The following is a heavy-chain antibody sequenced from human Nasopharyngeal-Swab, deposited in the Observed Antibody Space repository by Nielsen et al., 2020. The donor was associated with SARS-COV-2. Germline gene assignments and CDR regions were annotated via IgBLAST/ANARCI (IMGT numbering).Heavy chain of an antibody. CDR3: AKAPYLRGLDV. CDR1: GFTFSSYA. V-gene: IGHV3-23*01. Sequence: GGSLRLSCAASGFTFSSYAMSWVRQAPGKGLEWVSIISGSGDTTYYADSVNDRFTISRDNSKNTLYLQMNSLRVEDTAVYYCAKAPYLRGLDVWGQGTTVTASS. CDR2: ISGSGDTT. J-gene: IGHJ6*02. D-gene: IGHD2-21*01.